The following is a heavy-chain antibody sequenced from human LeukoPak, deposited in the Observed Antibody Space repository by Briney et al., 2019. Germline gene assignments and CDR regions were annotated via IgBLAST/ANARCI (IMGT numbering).Heavy chain of an antibody. D-gene: IGHD1-26*01. CDR3: ARDYKVLKGFVPREVGATGGWFDP. CDR1: GGSISRSNW. Sequence: PSGTLSLTCAVSGGSISRSNWWSWVRQPPGKGLEWIGTIYHSGSTYYNPSLKSRVTISLDTSKNQFSLKLSSVTAADTAVYYCARDYKVLKGFVPREVGATGGWFDPWGQGTLVTVSS. J-gene: IGHJ5*02. V-gene: IGHV4-4*02. CDR2: IYHSGST.